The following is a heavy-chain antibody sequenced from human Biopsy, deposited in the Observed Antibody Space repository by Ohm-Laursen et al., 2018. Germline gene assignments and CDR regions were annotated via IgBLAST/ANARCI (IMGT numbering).Heavy chain of an antibody. CDR3: AKDLSVYYYYGIDV. CDR1: GFILNNYG. J-gene: IGHJ6*02. D-gene: IGHD5/OR15-5a*01. Sequence: GSLRLSCTASGFILNNYGLSWVRQAPGKGLERVSAIRGSGLTTFYADSVRGRFTISRDNSKNTLYLQVNSLRAEDTAVYYCAKDLSVYYYYGIDVWGQGTTVTVSS. CDR2: IRGSGLTT. V-gene: IGHV3-23*01.